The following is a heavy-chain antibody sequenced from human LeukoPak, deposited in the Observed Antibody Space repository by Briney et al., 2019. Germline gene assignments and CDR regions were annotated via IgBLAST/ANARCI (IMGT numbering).Heavy chain of an antibody. CDR3: AKALTSGWYLDAFNI. V-gene: IGHV3-30*18. Sequence: GGSLRLSCAASGFTFSSCGMHWVRQAPGKGLEWVAVISYDGSNKYYADSVKGRFTISRDNSKNTLFLEMNSLRAEDTAVYYCAKALTSGWYLDAFNIWGQGTLVTVSS. CDR2: ISYDGSNK. CDR1: GFTFSSCG. J-gene: IGHJ4*02. D-gene: IGHD6-19*01.